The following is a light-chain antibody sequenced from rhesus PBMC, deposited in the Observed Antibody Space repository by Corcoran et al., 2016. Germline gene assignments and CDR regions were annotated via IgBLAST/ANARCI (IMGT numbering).Light chain of an antibody. CDR2: DVN. CDR3: SSYSTPYTYI. CDR1: SSDIGGYNR. J-gene: IGLJ1*01. V-gene: IGLV2S4*01. Sequence: QAAPTQSPSVSGSPGQSVTISCTGTSSDIGGYNRVSWYQQHPGKVPKLLIYDVNKRPSGVSDRFSGFKSGNTAFLTISGLQAEDEADSYCSSYSTPYTYIFGAGTRLTVL.